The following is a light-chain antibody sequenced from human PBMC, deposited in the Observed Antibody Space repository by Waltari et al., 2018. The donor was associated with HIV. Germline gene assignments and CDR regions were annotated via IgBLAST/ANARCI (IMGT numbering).Light chain of an antibody. CDR3: ATWDDSLNGVI. Sequence: QSVLTQPPSASGTPGQRVTISCSGSSSNIGSNTVNWYQQLPGTAPKLLVYANNQRPSGFPDRFSGSRSGTSASLAISWLQSEDEADYYCATWDDSLNGVIFGGGTTLTVL. CDR1: SSNIGSNT. CDR2: ANN. J-gene: IGLJ2*01. V-gene: IGLV1-44*01.